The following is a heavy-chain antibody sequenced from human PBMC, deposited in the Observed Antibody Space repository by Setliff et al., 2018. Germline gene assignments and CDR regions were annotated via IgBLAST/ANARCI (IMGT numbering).Heavy chain of an antibody. CDR3: VRDSPYCVNGVCRGY. CDR1: GFTFDNYW. CDR2: IKPDGSET. Sequence: GGSLRLSCVVSGFTFDNYWMGWVRQPPGKGLEWVASIKPDGSETYYVDSVKGRFTVSRDNPKNSLYLQMNNLRAEDTAVYYCVRDSPYCVNGVCRGYWGQGTQVTVSS. D-gene: IGHD2-21*01. V-gene: IGHV3-7*03. J-gene: IGHJ4*02.